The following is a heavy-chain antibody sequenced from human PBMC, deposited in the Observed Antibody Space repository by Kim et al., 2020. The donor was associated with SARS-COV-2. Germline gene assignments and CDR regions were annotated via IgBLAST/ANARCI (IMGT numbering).Heavy chain of an antibody. V-gene: IGHV3-23*01. J-gene: IGHJ4*02. CDR3: ATHSGSYSFDY. D-gene: IGHD1-26*01. Sequence: HYADSVKGRFTSSRDNSKNTLYLQMNSLRAEDTAVYFGATHSGSYSFDYWGQGTLVTVSS.